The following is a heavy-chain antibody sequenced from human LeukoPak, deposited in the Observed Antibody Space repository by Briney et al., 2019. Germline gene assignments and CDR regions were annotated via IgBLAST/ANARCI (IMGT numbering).Heavy chain of an antibody. D-gene: IGHD3-10*01. CDR2: ISNSSSYI. V-gene: IGHV3-21*01. J-gene: IGHJ4*02. Sequence: PGGSLRLSCAASGFTFSSYSMNWVRQAPGKGLEWVSSISNSSSYIYYADSVKGRFTISRDNAKNSLYLQMNSLRAEDTAVYYCARDRKINYGSGRSPAYFDYWGQGTLVTVSS. CDR3: ARDRKINYGSGRSPAYFDY. CDR1: GFTFSSYS.